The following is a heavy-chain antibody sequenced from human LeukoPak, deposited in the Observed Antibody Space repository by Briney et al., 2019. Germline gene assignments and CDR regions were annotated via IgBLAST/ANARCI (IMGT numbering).Heavy chain of an antibody. Sequence: SETLSLTCTVSGGSIISSSYYWGWIRQPPGKGLEWIGYIYYSGSTNYNPSLKSRVTISVDTSKNQFSLKLSSVTAADTAVYYCARVSSSSWYGYYFDYWGQGTLVTVSS. CDR2: IYYSGST. J-gene: IGHJ4*02. V-gene: IGHV4-61*05. D-gene: IGHD6-13*01. CDR3: ARVSSSSWYGYYFDY. CDR1: GGSIISSSYY.